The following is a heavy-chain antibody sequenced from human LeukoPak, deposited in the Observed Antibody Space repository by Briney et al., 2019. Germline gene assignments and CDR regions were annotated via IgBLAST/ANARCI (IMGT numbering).Heavy chain of an antibody. Sequence: SETLSLTCTVSGGSISSSSYYWGWIRQPPGKGLEWIGSIYYSGSTYYNPSLKSRVTISVDTSKNQFSLKLSSVTAADTAVYYCARRYYDILTGYYNVIVYWGQGTLVTVSS. CDR1: GGSISSSSYY. CDR3: ARRYYDILTGYYNVIVY. D-gene: IGHD3-9*01. V-gene: IGHV4-39*01. J-gene: IGHJ4*02. CDR2: IYYSGST.